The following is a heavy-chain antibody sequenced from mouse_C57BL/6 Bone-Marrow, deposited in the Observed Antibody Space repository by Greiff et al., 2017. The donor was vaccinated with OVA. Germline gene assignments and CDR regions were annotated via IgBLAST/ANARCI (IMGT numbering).Heavy chain of an antibody. Sequence: QVQLQQPGAELVMPGASVKLSCKASGYTFTSYWMHWVKQRPGQGLEWIGEIDPSDSYTNYNQKFKGKSTLTVDKSSSTAYMQLSSLTSEDSAVYDCERDFTTGGLYYYAMDYWGQGTSVTVSS. CDR3: ERDFTTGGLYYYAMDY. CDR2: IDPSDSYT. D-gene: IGHD2-12*01. V-gene: IGHV1-69*01. CDR1: GYTFTSYW. J-gene: IGHJ4*01.